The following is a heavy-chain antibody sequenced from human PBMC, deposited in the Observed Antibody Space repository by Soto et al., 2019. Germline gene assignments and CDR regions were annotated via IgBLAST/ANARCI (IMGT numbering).Heavy chain of an antibody. V-gene: IGHV3-23*01. CDR3: ARDSLDYGDYPYNWFDP. D-gene: IGHD4-17*01. J-gene: IGHJ5*02. Sequence: PGGSLRLSCAASGFTFSSYAMNWVRQAPGKGLEWVSAISGSGGSTYYADSVKGRFTISRDNSKNTLYLQMNSLRAEDTAVYYCARDSLDYGDYPYNWFDPWGQGTLVTVSS. CDR1: GFTFSSYA. CDR2: ISGSGGST.